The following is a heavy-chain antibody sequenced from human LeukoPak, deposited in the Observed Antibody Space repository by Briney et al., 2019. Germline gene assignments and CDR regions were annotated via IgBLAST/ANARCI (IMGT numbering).Heavy chain of an antibody. CDR1: EFTFNTYW. J-gene: IGHJ4*02. CDR2: IREDGSEK. D-gene: IGHD1-1*01. V-gene: IGHV3-7*01. CDR3: VRDFSRTRLERPFDY. Sequence: GGSLRLSCVASEFTFNTYWMTWVRQAPGKGLEWVANIREDGSEKYYVDSVKGRFTISRDNAKNSLYLQMNSLRAEDTAVYYCVRDFSRTRLERPFDYWGQGTLVTVSS.